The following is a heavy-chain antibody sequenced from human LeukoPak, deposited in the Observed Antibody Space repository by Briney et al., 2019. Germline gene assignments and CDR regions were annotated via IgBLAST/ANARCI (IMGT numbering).Heavy chain of an antibody. CDR1: GYTFTGYY. V-gene: IGHV1-2*02. CDR2: INPNSGGT. Sequence: ASVKVSCKASGYTFTGYYMHWVRQAPGQGLEWMGWINPNSGGTNYAQKLQGRVTMTRDTSISTAYMELSRLRSDDTAVYYCARGEYYYYYYMDVWGKGTTVTVSS. CDR3: ARGEYYYYYYMDV. J-gene: IGHJ6*03.